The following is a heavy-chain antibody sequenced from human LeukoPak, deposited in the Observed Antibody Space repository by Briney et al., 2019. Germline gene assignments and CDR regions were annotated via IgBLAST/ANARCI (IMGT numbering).Heavy chain of an antibody. CDR1: GFTFSSYG. CDR2: IRYDGSNK. CDR3: ATDVPTRRGADY. Sequence: GGSLRLSCAASGFTFSSYGMHWVRQAPGKGLEWVAFIRYDGSNKYYADSVKGRFTISRDNSKNTLYLQMNSLRAEDTAVYYCATDVPTRRGADYWGQGTLVTVSS. D-gene: IGHD1-26*01. J-gene: IGHJ4*02. V-gene: IGHV3-30*02.